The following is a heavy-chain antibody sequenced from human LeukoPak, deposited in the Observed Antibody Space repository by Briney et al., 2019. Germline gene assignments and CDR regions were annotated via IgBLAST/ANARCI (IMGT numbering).Heavy chain of an antibody. CDR3: ASSSRDYGDYAWALWGNYYYYYMDV. V-gene: IGHV4-34*01. CDR1: GGSFSGYY. J-gene: IGHJ6*03. CDR2: INHSGST. D-gene: IGHD4-17*01. Sequence: SETLSLTCAVYGGSFSGYYWSWIRQPPGKGLEWIGEINHSGSTNYNPSLKSRVTISVDTSKNQFSLKLSSVTAADTAVYYCASSSRDYGDYAWALWGNYYYYYMDVWGKGTTVTVSS.